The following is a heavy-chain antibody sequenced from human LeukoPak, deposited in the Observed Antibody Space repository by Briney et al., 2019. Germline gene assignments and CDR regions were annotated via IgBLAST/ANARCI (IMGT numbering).Heavy chain of an antibody. CDR3: ASSTRGATYTRFGY. D-gene: IGHD1-26*01. CDR2: IYTSGTT. V-gene: IGHV4-4*07. J-gene: IGHJ4*02. Sequence: SETLSLICTVSNGSISSYYWSWIRQPAGKGLEWIGRIYTSGTTNYNPSLKSRVTMSVDTSKNQFPLKVSSVTAADTAVYYCASSTRGATYTRFGYWGQGTLVTVSS. CDR1: NGSISSYY.